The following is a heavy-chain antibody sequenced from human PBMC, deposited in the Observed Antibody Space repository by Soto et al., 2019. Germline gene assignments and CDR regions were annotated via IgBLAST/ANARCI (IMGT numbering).Heavy chain of an antibody. CDR1: GFSLSNARMG. D-gene: IGHD3-3*01. J-gene: IGHJ6*02. CDR2: IFSNDEK. Sequence: SGPTLVNPTETLTLTCTVSGFSLSNARMGVSWIRQPPGKALEWLAHIFSNDEKSYSTSLKSRLTISKDTSKSQVVLTMTYLVPLDTATYYCARDFWSGYGVDYYYDGMDVWGQGT. V-gene: IGHV2-26*01. CDR3: ARDFWSGYGVDYYYDGMDV.